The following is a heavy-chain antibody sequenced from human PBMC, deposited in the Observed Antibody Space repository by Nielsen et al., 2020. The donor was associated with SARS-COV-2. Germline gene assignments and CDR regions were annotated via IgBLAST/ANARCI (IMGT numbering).Heavy chain of an antibody. CDR2: INQDGSET. J-gene: IGHJ4*02. V-gene: IGHV3-7*03. Sequence: GESLKISCAASGFTFSSYWMTWVRQAPGKGLEWVANINQDGSETYYVDSVKGRFTISRDNAKISLNLQMNSLRAEDTAVYYCASLVDYYDSSGYPDYWGQGTLVTVSS. CDR3: ASLVDYYDSSGYPDY. D-gene: IGHD3-22*01. CDR1: GFTFSSYW.